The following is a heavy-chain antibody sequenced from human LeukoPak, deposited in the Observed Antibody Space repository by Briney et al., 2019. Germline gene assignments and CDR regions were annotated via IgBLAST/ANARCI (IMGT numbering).Heavy chain of an antibody. CDR2: INHSGSS. D-gene: IGHD3-3*01. Sequence: SETPSLTCAVYGGSFSGYYWSWIRQPPGNGLEWNGEINHSGSSNYNPSLKSRVTISVDTSKNQFSLKLSSVTAADTAVYYCANLYYDFWSGYYNGPYFDYWGQGTLVTVSS. V-gene: IGHV4-34*01. CDR1: GGSFSGYY. J-gene: IGHJ4*02. CDR3: ANLYYDFWSGYYNGPYFDY.